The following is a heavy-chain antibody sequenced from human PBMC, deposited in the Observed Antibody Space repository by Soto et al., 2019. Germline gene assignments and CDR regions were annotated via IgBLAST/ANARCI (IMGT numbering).Heavy chain of an antibody. J-gene: IGHJ6*02. V-gene: IGHV3-74*01. CDR2: INSDGSST. CDR3: AMRRYDFWSGYYSGYYYYGMDV. D-gene: IGHD3-3*01. CDR1: GFTFSSYW. Sequence: GGSLRLSCAASGFTFSSYWMHWVRQAPGKGLVWVSRINSDGSSTSYADSVKGRFTISRDNAKNTLYLQMNSLSAEDTAVYYCAMRRYDFWSGYYSGYYYYGMDVWGQGTTVTVSS.